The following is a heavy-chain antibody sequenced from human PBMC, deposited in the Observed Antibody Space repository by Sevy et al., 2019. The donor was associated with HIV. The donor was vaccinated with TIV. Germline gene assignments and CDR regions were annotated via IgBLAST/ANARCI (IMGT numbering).Heavy chain of an antibody. J-gene: IGHJ3*02. Sequence: GGSLRLSCAASGFTFSSYGMHWVRQAPGKGLEWVAVISYDGKNKYYADSGKGRFTISRDNSKKTLYLQMNSLIAEDTAVYYCAKVGVVVITNRPDAFDIWGQGTMVTVSS. V-gene: IGHV3-30*18. CDR1: GFTFSSYG. CDR3: AKVGVVVITNRPDAFDI. CDR2: ISYDGKNK. D-gene: IGHD3-22*01.